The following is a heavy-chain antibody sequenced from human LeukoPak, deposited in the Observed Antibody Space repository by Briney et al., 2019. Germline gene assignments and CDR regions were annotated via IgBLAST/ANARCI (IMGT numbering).Heavy chain of an antibody. CDR3: ARSPPYGTTLYGPSDF. CDR2: IRQDGDTK. D-gene: IGHD2-8*01. Sequence: GGSLRLSCAASGFTFSSYGMHWVRQAPGKGLEWVANIRQDGDTKYYVDSVKGRFTISRDNAMNSLYLQMNSLRAEDTAIYYCARSPPYGTTLYGPSDFWGQGTLVTVSS. CDR1: GFTFSSYG. J-gene: IGHJ4*02. V-gene: IGHV3-7*03.